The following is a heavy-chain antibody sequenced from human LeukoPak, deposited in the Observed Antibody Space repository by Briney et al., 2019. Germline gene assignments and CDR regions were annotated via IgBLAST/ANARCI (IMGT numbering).Heavy chain of an antibody. CDR3: ARDTPPLILQGYFQH. CDR2: MIPIFGTA. D-gene: IGHD2-15*01. CDR1: GYTFTSYA. Sequence: ASVKVSCKASGYTFTSYAISWVRQAPGQGLEWMGGMIPIFGTANYAQKFQGRVTITADESTSTAYMELSSLRSEDTAVYYCARDTPPLILQGYFQHWGQGTLVTVSS. V-gene: IGHV1-69*13. J-gene: IGHJ1*01.